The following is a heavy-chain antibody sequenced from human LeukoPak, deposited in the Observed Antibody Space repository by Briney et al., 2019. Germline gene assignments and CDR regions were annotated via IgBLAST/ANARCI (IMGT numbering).Heavy chain of an antibody. CDR1: GGSISSSSYY. Sequence: SETLSLTCTVSGGSISSSSYYWGWIRQPPGKGLEWIGEINHSGSTNYNPSLKSRVTISVDTSKNQFSLKLSSVTAADTAVYYCARDLLNHIVPYYYMDVWGKGTTVTVSS. CDR3: ARDLLNHIVPYYYMDV. CDR2: INHSGST. D-gene: IGHD2-2*01. J-gene: IGHJ6*03. V-gene: IGHV4-39*07.